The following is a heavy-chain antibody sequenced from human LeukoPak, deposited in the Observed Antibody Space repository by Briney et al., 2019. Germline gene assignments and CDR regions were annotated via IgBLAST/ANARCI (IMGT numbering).Heavy chain of an antibody. Sequence: SETLSLTCTVSSYSISSGYYWGWIRQPPGKGLEWIGNIYHSGNTYYNPSLKSRVTISVATSKNQVSLRLSSVTAADTAVYYCTRSVVAVADTIDYWGQGTLVTVSS. V-gene: IGHV4-38-2*02. D-gene: IGHD6-19*01. CDR2: IYHSGNT. J-gene: IGHJ4*02. CDR1: SYSISSGYY. CDR3: TRSVVAVADTIDY.